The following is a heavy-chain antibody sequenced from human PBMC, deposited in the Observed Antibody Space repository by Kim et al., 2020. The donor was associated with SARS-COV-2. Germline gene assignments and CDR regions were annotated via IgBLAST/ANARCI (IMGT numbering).Heavy chain of an antibody. CDR3: AREVVPAAKAGGY. Sequence: YADSVKGRFTISRDNAKNSLYLQMNSLRAEDTAVYYCAREVVPAAKAGGYWGQGTLVTVSS. V-gene: IGHV3-21*01. D-gene: IGHD2-2*01. J-gene: IGHJ4*02.